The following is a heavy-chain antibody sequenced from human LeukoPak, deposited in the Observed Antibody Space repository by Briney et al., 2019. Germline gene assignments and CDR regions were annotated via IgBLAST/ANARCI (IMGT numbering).Heavy chain of an antibody. V-gene: IGHV3-33*01. Sequence: GRSLRLSCVASGITFSDHGFHWVRQAPGKGLEWVADIWYHGRNEYYADSAKGRFTISRDNSKNTLYLQMNSLRAEDTAVYYCARDRDSYYYYYYYMGVWGKGTTVTVSS. D-gene: IGHD2-15*01. CDR2: IWYHGRNE. CDR1: GITFSDHG. CDR3: ARDRDSYYYYYYYMGV. J-gene: IGHJ6*03.